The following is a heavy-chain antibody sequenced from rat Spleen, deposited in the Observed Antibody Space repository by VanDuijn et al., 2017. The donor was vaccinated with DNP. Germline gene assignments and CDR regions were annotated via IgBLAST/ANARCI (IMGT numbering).Heavy chain of an antibody. J-gene: IGHJ4*01. CDR3: ATESYSGQGAMDA. CDR1: GFTFSDYY. D-gene: IGHD4-3*01. Sequence: EVQLVESGGGLVQPGRSLKLSCAASGFTFSDYYMAWVRQAPKKGLELVAAISYEGSSTYYGDSVKGRFTISRDNAKTTLYLQMDSLRSEDTATYYCATESYSGQGAMDAWGQGTSVTVSS. V-gene: IGHV5-22*01. CDR2: ISYEGSST.